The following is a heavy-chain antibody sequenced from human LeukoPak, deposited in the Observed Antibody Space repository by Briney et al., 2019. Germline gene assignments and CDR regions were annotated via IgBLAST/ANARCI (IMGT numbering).Heavy chain of an antibody. CDR3: ARERDDAFDI. CDR2: IWYDGSDK. Sequence: PGGSLRLSCAASGFTFSNYGMHWVRQAPGKGLEWVAVIWYDGSDKYYADSVKGRFTISRDNSKNTLYLQMNSLRAEDTAVFYCARERDDAFDIWGQGTMVTVSS. J-gene: IGHJ3*02. CDR1: GFTFSNYG. V-gene: IGHV3-33*08.